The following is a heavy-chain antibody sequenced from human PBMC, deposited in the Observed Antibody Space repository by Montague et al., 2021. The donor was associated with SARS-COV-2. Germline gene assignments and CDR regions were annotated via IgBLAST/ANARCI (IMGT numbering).Heavy chain of an antibody. CDR2: INQDGSDR. J-gene: IGHJ6*02. Sequence: SRRFSCAGTGFTFSSHWMNWVRQAPGKGLEWVANINQDGSDRRYVDSVKGRFTISKDNAKNSLFLEMNSLRAGDTAVYYCARRNDMDVWGQGTTVTVSS. V-gene: IGHV3-7*01. CDR1: GFTFSSHW. CDR3: ARRNDMDV.